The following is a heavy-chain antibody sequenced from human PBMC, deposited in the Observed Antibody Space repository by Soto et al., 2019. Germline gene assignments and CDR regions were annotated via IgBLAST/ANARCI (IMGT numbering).Heavy chain of an antibody. CDR2: ISGSGGST. CDR3: AKDPLFYIGTWSTSWFGP. Sequence: GGSLRLSCAASGFTFSSYAMSWVRQAPGKGLEWVSAISGSGGSTYYADSVKGRFTISRDNSKNTLYLQMNSLRAEDTAVYYCAKDPLFYIGTWSTSWFGPWGQGTLVTVSS. J-gene: IGHJ5*02. CDR1: GFTFSSYA. D-gene: IGHD1-1*01. V-gene: IGHV3-23*01.